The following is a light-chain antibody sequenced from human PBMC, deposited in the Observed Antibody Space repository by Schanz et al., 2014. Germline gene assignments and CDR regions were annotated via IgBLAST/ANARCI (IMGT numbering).Light chain of an antibody. CDR2: GAS. V-gene: IGKV3D-15*01. J-gene: IGKJ4*01. CDR3: HQRSNWPLT. Sequence: EIVMTQSPATLSVSPGERATLSCRASQSVSSNLAWYQQKPGQAPRLLIYGASTRATGIPDRFSGSGSGTDFTLTISRLEPEDFAVYYCHQRSNWPLTFGGGTKVEIK. CDR1: QSVSSN.